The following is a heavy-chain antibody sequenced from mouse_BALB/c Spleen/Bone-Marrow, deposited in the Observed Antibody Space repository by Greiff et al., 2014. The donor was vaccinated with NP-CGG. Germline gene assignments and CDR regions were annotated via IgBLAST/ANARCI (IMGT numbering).Heavy chain of an antibody. D-gene: IGHD2-1*01. CDR1: GYSFTAYY. J-gene: IGHJ3*01. CDR3: ARKGNYGWFAY. V-gene: IGHV1S135*01. CDR2: INPYNGAT. Sequence: EVQLQQPGPELVKPGASVKISCKASGYSFTAYYIHWVKQSHVKSLEWIGRINPYNGATSYNQNFKDKASLTVDKSSSTAYMELNSLTSEDSAVYYCARKGNYGWFAYWGQGTLVTVSA.